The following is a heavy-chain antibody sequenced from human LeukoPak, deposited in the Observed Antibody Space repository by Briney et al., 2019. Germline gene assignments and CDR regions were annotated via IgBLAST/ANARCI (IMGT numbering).Heavy chain of an antibody. CDR3: ASLPPDFWSGYYVDY. CDR2: IIPILGIA. V-gene: IGHV1-69*02. J-gene: IGHJ4*02. Sequence: VASVKVSCKASGYTFTGYYIHWVRQAPGQGLEWMGRIIPILGIANYAQKFQGRVTITADKSTSTAYMELSSLRSEDTAVYYCASLPPDFWSGYYVDYWGQGTLVTVSS. D-gene: IGHD3-3*01. CDR1: GYTFTGYY.